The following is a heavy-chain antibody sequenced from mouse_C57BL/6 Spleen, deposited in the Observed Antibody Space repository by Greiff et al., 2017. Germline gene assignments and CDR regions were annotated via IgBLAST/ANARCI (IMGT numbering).Heavy chain of an antibody. J-gene: IGHJ4*01. Sequence: QVQLQQSGAELARPGASVKLSCKASGYTFTSYGISWVKQRTGQGLEWIGEIYPRSGNTYYNEKFKGKATLTADKSSSTAYIELRSLTSEDSAVYFCARGFITTVVAPWAMDYWGQGTSVTVSS. D-gene: IGHD1-1*01. CDR3: ARGFITTVVAPWAMDY. V-gene: IGHV1-81*01. CDR2: IYPRSGNT. CDR1: GYTFTSYG.